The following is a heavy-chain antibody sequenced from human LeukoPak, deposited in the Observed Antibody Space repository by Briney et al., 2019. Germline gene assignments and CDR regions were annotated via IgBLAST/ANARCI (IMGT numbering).Heavy chain of an antibody. CDR2: INHSGST. CDR3: ARGRLGSSAPRLRGYFDY. J-gene: IGHJ4*02. CDR1: GGSFSGYY. D-gene: IGHD3-10*01. Sequence: SETLSLTCAVYGGSFSGYYWSWIRQPPGKGLGWIWEINHSGSTNYNPSLKSRVTISVDTSKNQFSLKLSSVTAADTAVYYCARGRLGSSAPRLRGYFDYWGQGTLVTVSS. V-gene: IGHV4-34*01.